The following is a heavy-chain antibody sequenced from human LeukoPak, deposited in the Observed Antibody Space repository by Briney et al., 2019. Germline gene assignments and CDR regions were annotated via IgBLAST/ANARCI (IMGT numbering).Heavy chain of an antibody. V-gene: IGHV4-59*11. CDR3: ARESKDYGDYGFDP. D-gene: IGHD4-17*01. J-gene: IGHJ5*02. CDR1: GGSISSHY. CDR2: IYYSGCT. Sequence: PSETLSLTCTVSGGSISSHYWSWIRQPPGKGLEWIGYIYYSGCTNYNPSLKSRVTISVDTSKNQFSLKLSSVTAADTAVYYCARESKDYGDYGFDPWGQGTLVTVSS.